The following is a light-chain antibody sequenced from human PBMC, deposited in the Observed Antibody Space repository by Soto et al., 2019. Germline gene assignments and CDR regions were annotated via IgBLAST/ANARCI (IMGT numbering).Light chain of an antibody. J-gene: IGLJ2*01. V-gene: IGLV2-8*01. CDR2: EVV. CDR3: SSYGGDNNLV. Sequence: QSALTQPASASGSPGQSVTISCTGTSSDVGGYNYVSWYQQHPGAAPKLMIYEVVKRPSGVPDRFSGSKSGNTASLTVSGLQAEDESDYYCSSYGGDNNLVFGGGTKVTVL. CDR1: SSDVGGYNY.